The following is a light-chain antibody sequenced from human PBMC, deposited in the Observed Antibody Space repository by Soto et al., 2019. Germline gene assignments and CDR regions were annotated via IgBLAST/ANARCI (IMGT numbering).Light chain of an antibody. CDR1: TSNIGSNT. Sequence: QSVLTKPPSASGTPGQGVPISCSGITSNIGSNTVNWYQQLPGTAPKLLIYNNNQRPSGVPDRFSGSKSGTSASLAIGGLQSEDEADYYCAAWDDSLNGYVFGTGTKVTVL. CDR3: AAWDDSLNGYV. CDR2: NNN. V-gene: IGLV1-44*01. J-gene: IGLJ1*01.